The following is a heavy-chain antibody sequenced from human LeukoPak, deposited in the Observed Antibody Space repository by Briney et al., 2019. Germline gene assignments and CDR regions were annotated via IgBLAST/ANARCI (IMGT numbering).Heavy chain of an antibody. CDR3: ARKKMAAAGKGAFDY. Sequence: GRSLRLSCAASGFTFSSYAMHWVRQAPGKGLEWEASMSSDASSEYYADSVKGRFTISRDNSKNMLYLQINSLRAEDTAVYHCARKKMAAAGKGAFDYWGQGTLVTVS. CDR1: GFTFSSYA. J-gene: IGHJ4*02. D-gene: IGHD6-13*01. V-gene: IGHV3-30*04. CDR2: MSSDASSE.